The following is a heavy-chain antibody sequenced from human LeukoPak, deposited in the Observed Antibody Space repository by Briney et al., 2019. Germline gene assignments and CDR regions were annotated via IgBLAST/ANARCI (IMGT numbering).Heavy chain of an antibody. J-gene: IGHJ4*02. D-gene: IGHD1-26*01. V-gene: IGHV4-4*07. CDR2: IYTSGST. CDR1: GGSISSYY. CDR3: ARDSIVGATTVFDY. Sequence: SETLSLTCTVSGGSISSYYWGWIRQPAGKGLEWIGRIYTSGSTNYNPSLKSRVTMSVDTSKNQFSLKLSSVTATDTAVYYCARDSIVGATTVFDYWGQGTLVTVSS.